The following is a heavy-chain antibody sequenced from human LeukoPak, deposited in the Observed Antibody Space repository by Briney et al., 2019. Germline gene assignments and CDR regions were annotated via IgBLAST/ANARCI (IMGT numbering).Heavy chain of an antibody. CDR1: GFTFSSYA. Sequence: GGSLRLSCAASGFTFSSYAMHWVRQAPGKGLEWVAVISYDGSNKYYADSVKGRFTISRDNSKNTLYLQMNSLRAEDTAVYYCAGGFEYLDYWGQGTLVTVSS. D-gene: IGHD6-6*01. CDR3: AGGFEYLDY. CDR2: ISYDGSNK. V-gene: IGHV3-30-3*01. J-gene: IGHJ4*02.